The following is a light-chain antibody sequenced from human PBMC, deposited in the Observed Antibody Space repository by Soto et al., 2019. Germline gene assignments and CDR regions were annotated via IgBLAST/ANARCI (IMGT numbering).Light chain of an antibody. CDR3: SSYTSSSTYV. CDR2: DVS. CDR1: SNYVGGYNY. V-gene: IGLV2-14*03. Sequence: QSALTQPASVSGSPGQSIAISCTGTSNYVGGYNYVSWYQQHPGKAPKLMIYDVSNRPSGVSNRFSGSKSGNTASLTISGLQAEDEADYYCSSYTSSSTYVFGTGTKVTVL. J-gene: IGLJ1*01.